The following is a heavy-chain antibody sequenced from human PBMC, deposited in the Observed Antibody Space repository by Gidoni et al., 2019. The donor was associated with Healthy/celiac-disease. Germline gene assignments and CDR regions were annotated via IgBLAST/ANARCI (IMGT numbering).Heavy chain of an antibody. D-gene: IGHD2-15*01. CDR3: AKADCSGGSCYSSP. V-gene: IGHV3-23*01. J-gene: IGHJ5*02. CDR2: ISGSGGST. Sequence: EVQLLESGGGLVQPGGSLRLSCAASGFTFRSYAMSWVRQAPGKGLEWVSAISGSGGSTYYADSVKGRFTISRDNSKNTLYLQMNSLRAEDTAVYYCAKADCSGGSCYSSPWGQGTLVTVSS. CDR1: GFTFRSYA.